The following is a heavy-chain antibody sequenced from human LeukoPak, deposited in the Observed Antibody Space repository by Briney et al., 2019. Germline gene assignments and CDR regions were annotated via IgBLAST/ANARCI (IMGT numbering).Heavy chain of an antibody. Sequence: GGSLRLSCAASGFTFSSYGMHWVRQAPGKGLEWVAVIWYDGSNKYYADSVKGRFTISRDNSKNTLYLQMNSLRAEDTAVYYCAKPGVDYGDYRGAFDIWGQGTMVTVSS. V-gene: IGHV3-33*06. CDR1: GFTFSSYG. J-gene: IGHJ3*02. CDR2: IWYDGSNK. D-gene: IGHD4-17*01. CDR3: AKPGVDYGDYRGAFDI.